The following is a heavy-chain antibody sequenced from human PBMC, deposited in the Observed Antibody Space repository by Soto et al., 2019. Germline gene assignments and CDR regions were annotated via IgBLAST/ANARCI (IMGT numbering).Heavy chain of an antibody. CDR3: ARMVGDYYGSDEDDYYYYGMDV. D-gene: IGHD3-10*01. J-gene: IGHJ6*02. Sequence: QVQLVQSGAEVKKPGASVKVSCKASGYTFTSYGISWVRQAPGQGLEWMGWISAYNGNTNYAQKLQGRVTMTTDTSTSTAYMELRSLRSDDTAVYYCARMVGDYYGSDEDDYYYYGMDVWGQGTTVTVSS. CDR1: GYTFTSYG. CDR2: ISAYNGNT. V-gene: IGHV1-18*01.